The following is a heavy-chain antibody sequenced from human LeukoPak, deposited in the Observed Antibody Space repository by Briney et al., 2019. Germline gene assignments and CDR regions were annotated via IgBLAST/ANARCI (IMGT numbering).Heavy chain of an antibody. CDR2: INHSGST. CDR1: GGSFSGYY. Sequence: SETLSLTCAVYGGSFSGYYWSWIRQPPGKGLEWIGEINHSGSTNYNPSLKSRVTISVDTSKNQFSLKLSSVIAADTAVYYCARRSGGQGPQAYWGQGTLVTVSS. J-gene: IGHJ4*02. CDR3: ARRSGGQGPQAY. V-gene: IGHV4-34*01. D-gene: IGHD3-10*01.